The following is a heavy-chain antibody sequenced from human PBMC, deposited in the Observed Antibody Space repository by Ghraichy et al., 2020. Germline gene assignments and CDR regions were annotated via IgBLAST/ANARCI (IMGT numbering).Heavy chain of an antibody. D-gene: IGHD2-15*01. CDR1: GGSFSGYY. J-gene: IGHJ6*02. Sequence: SETLSLTCAVYGGSFSGYYWSWIRQPPGKGLEWIGEINHSGSTNYNPSLKSRVTISVDTSKNQFSLKLSSVTAADTALYYCARDIVVVVAATPVAAYYYYGMDVWGQGTTVTVSS. V-gene: IGHV4-34*01. CDR2: INHSGST. CDR3: ARDIVVVVAATPVAAYYYYGMDV.